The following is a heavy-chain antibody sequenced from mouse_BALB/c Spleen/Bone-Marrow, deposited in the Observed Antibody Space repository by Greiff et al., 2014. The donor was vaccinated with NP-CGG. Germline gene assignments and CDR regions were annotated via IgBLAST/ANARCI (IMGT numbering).Heavy chain of an antibody. CDR1: GYAFSSYW. Sequence: QVQLQQSGAELVRPGSSVKISCKASGYAFSSYWMNWVKQRPGQGLEWIGQIYPGDGDTNYNGKFKGKATLTAVKSSSTAYMQLSSLTSEDSAVYFCARDYYGSRYYFDYWGQGTTLTVSS. V-gene: IGHV1-80*01. CDR3: ARDYYGSRYYFDY. CDR2: IYPGDGDT. D-gene: IGHD1-1*01. J-gene: IGHJ2*01.